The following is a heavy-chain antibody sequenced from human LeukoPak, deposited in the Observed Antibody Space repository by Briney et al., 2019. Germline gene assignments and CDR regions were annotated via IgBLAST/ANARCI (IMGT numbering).Heavy chain of an antibody. J-gene: IGHJ5*02. V-gene: IGHV4-38-2*02. CDR1: GYSISSGYY. Sequence: SETLSLTCTVSGYSISSGYYWGWIRQPPGKGLEWIGSIYHSGSTYYNPSLKSRVTISVDTSKNQFSLKLSSVTAADTAVYYCARGLVQLWSRMGIRFDPWGQGTLVTVSS. CDR2: IYHSGST. CDR3: ARGLVQLWSRMGIRFDP. D-gene: IGHD5-18*01.